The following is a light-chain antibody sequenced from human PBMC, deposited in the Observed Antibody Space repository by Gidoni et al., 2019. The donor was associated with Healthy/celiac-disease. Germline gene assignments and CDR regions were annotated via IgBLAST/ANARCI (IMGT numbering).Light chain of an antibody. V-gene: IGKV1-5*03. CDR2: KAS. CDR1: QSISSW. J-gene: IGKJ2*04. Sequence: DIQMTQSPSTLSASVGDRVTITCRASQSISSWLARYQQKPGKAPKLLIYKASSLESGVPSRFSGSGSGTEFTLTISSLQPDDFATYYCQQYNSYSCSFGQGTKLEIK. CDR3: QQYNSYSCS.